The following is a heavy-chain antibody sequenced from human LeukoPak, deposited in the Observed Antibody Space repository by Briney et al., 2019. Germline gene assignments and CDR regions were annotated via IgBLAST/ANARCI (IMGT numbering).Heavy chain of an antibody. D-gene: IGHD3-16*02. CDR1: GYTFTGYY. V-gene: IGHV1-2*02. CDR2: INPNSGGT. Sequence: GASVKVSCKASGYTFTGYYMHWVRQAPGQGLEWMGWINPNSGGTNYAQKFQGRVTMTRDTSISTAYMELSRLRSDDTAVYYCARVIAAGDYDYVWGSYRSTGFDYWGQGTLVTVSS. J-gene: IGHJ4*02. CDR3: ARVIAAGDYDYVWGSYRSTGFDY.